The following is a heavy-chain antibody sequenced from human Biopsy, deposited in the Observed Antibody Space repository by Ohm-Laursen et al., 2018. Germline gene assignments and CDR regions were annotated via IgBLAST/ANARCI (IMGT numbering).Heavy chain of an antibody. D-gene: IGHD1/OR15-1a*01. Sequence: AASVKVSCNASGYTFTSFYMHWVRQAPGQGLEWVGIINPHGGRTRYAQKFQGRVRMTTDTSTTTVYMDLSSLTSADTAVYYCARGGGYNWNNGGSDFWGQGTLVTVSS. CDR3: ARGGGYNWNNGGSDF. J-gene: IGHJ4*02. CDR2: INPHGGRT. CDR1: GYTFTSFY. V-gene: IGHV1-46*01.